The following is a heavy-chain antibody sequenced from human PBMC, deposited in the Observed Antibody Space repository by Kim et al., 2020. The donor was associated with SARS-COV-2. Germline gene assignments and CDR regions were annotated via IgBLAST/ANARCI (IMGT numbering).Heavy chain of an antibody. Sequence: GGSLRLSCAASGFTFSTYGMHWVRQAPGKGLEWVAIISYNGSSQYYADSVKGRFTISRDNSKNTLYLQMNSLRTEDTAVYYCARVGTAVPGNRYYFYGMDVWGQGTTVTVSS. CDR2: ISYNGSSQ. J-gene: IGHJ6*02. D-gene: IGHD6-19*01. CDR3: ARVGTAVPGNRYYFYGMDV. V-gene: IGHV3-30*12. CDR1: GFTFSTYG.